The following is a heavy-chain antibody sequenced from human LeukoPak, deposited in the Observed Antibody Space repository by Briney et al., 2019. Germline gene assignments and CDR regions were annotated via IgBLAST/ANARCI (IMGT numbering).Heavy chain of an antibody. CDR3: ARRVRGGRAAAAYFDL. CDR1: GGSISSYY. V-gene: IGHV4-59*08. Sequence: SETLSLTCTVSGGSISSYYWSWIRQPPGKGLEWIGYIYYSGSTNYNPSLKSRVTISVDTSKNQFSLKLSSVAAADTAMYYCARRVRGGRAAAAYFDLWGRGTLVTVSS. CDR2: IYYSGST. D-gene: IGHD6-13*01. J-gene: IGHJ2*01.